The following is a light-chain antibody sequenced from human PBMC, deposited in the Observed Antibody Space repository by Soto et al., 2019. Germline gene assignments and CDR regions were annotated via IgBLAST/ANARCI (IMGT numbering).Light chain of an antibody. CDR3: QQYNNWPPRT. J-gene: IGKJ1*01. Sequence: DIVMTQSPVTLFVSPGERATLSCRSSQSVGTNLAWYQQKPGQAPRLLIYGASTRATGIPARFSGSGSGTEFTPTISSLQSEDFAVYYCQQYNNWPPRTFGQGTKVDIK. CDR2: GAS. V-gene: IGKV3-15*01. CDR1: QSVGTN.